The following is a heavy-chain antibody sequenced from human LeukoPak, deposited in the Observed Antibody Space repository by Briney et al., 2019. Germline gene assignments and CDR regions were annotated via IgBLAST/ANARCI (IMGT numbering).Heavy chain of an antibody. CDR2: INPRGGTT. J-gene: IGHJ4*02. V-gene: IGHV1-46*01. CDR1: GYIFTNYY. D-gene: IGHD1-14*01. CDR3: AKAEEAGLGDY. Sequence: ASVKVSCKSSGYIFTNYYMHWVRQAPGQGLEWMGIINPRGGTTGYAQKFQGRVTMTRDTSTSTVYMELSSLRSEDTAVYYCAKAEEAGLGDYWGQGTLVTVSS.